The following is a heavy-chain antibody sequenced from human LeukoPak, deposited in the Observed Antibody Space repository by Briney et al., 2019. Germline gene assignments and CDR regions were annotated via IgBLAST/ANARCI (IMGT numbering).Heavy chain of an antibody. CDR3: ASRILAASEVRGI. CDR2: IFSSGTT. Sequence: SETLSLTCTVSGGSISSFYWSWIRQPAGKGLEWIGRIFSSGTTNYNPSLKSRITMSVDTSKNQFSLRLSSVTAADTAVYYCASRILAASEVRGIWGQGTMVTVSS. V-gene: IGHV4-4*07. D-gene: IGHD6-13*01. CDR1: GGSISSFY. J-gene: IGHJ3*02.